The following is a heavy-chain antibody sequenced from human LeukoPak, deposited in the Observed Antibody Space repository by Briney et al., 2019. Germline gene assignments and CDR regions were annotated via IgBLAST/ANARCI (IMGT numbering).Heavy chain of an antibody. Sequence: GRSLRLSCAASGFTVSSNYMSWVRQAPGKGLEWVSVIYSGGTTYYADSVKGRFTISRDNSKNTLYLQMNNLRAEDTAVYYCARSDNWNYVWDWFDPWGQGTLVTVSS. V-gene: IGHV3-53*01. D-gene: IGHD1-7*01. J-gene: IGHJ5*02. CDR3: ARSDNWNYVWDWFDP. CDR1: GFTVSSNY. CDR2: IYSGGTT.